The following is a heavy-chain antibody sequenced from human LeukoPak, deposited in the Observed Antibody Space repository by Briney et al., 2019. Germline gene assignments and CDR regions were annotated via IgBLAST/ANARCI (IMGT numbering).Heavy chain of an antibody. CDR3: ARDSGLVVGALNFDY. Sequence: GGSLRLSCAASGFTFSSYSMNWVRQAPGKGLEWVSSINILSNYIYYADSVKGRFTISRDNAKNSLYLQMNSLRDEDTAVYYCARDSGLVVGALNFDYWGQGTLVTVSS. V-gene: IGHV3-21*01. J-gene: IGHJ4*02. CDR2: INILSNYI. CDR1: GFTFSSYS. D-gene: IGHD1-26*01.